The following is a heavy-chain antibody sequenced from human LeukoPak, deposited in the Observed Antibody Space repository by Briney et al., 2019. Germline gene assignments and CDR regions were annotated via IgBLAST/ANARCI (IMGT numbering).Heavy chain of an antibody. V-gene: IGHV4-34*01. CDR1: GGSFSGYY. CDR2: INHSGST. D-gene: IGHD5-24*01. J-gene: IGHJ4*02. Sequence: PSETLSLTCAVYGGSFSGYYWSWIRQPPGEGLEWIGEINHSGSTNYNPSLKSRVTISVDTSKNQFSLKLSSVTAADTAVYYCARGRRDGYSPIDYWGQGTLVTVSS. CDR3: ARGRRDGYSPIDY.